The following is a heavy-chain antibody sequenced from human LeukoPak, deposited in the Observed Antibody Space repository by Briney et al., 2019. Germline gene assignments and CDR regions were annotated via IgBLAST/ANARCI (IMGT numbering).Heavy chain of an antibody. V-gene: IGHV3-23*01. CDR3: ARVVRYFDWLPHPELDY. CDR2: ISGSGGST. J-gene: IGHJ4*02. CDR1: GFTFSSYG. D-gene: IGHD3-9*01. Sequence: GGSLRLSCAASGFTFSSYGTSWVRQAPGKGLEWVSAISGSGGSTYYADSVKGRFTISRDNAKNSLYLQMDSLRAEDTAVYYCARVVRYFDWLPHPELDYWGQGTLVTVSS.